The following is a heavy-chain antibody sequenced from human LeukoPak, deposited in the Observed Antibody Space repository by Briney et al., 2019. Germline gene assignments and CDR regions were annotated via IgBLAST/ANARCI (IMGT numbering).Heavy chain of an antibody. Sequence: GGSLRLSCAASGFTFSSYSMNWVRQAPGKGLEWVSYISISSSTIYYAVSVKGRFTISRDNAKNSLFLQMNSLRAEDTAVYYCARSVGSYFAFDIWGQGTMVTVSS. CDR1: GFTFSSYS. J-gene: IGHJ3*02. CDR2: ISISSSTI. V-gene: IGHV3-48*01. CDR3: ARSVGSYFAFDI. D-gene: IGHD1-26*01.